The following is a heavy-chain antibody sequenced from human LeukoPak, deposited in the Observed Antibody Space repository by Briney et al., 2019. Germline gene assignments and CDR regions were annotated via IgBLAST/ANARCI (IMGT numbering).Heavy chain of an antibody. CDR2: INSDGSST. Sequence: SGGSLRLSCAASGFIFSSYWMSWVRQAPGKGLVWVSRINSDGSSTKCADSVKGRFTISRDNAKNTLYLQMNSLRAEDTAVYYCAALDHGHDYWGQGTLVTVSS. CDR1: GFIFSSYW. V-gene: IGHV3-74*03. CDR3: AALDHGHDY. J-gene: IGHJ4*02.